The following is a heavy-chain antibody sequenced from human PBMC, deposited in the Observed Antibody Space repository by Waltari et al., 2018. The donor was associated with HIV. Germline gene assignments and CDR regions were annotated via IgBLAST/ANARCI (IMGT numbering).Heavy chain of an antibody. CDR2: IKRKTYGGTT. V-gene: IGHV3-15*01. CDR1: GYSFSDAW. Sequence: EVQLVESGGGLVKPGGSLRLACAVSGYSFSDAWMSWVRQTPGNGLVLVGRIKRKTYGGTTEYAAPVKGRFTISRDDSKTTLYLQMNSLKTEDTAVYYCTTLLTSGYLYFFDNWGQGTLVTVSS. CDR3: TTLLTSGYLYFFDN. D-gene: IGHD3-22*01. J-gene: IGHJ4*02.